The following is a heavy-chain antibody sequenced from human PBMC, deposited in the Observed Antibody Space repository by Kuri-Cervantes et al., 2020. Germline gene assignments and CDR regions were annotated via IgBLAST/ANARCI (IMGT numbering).Heavy chain of an antibody. CDR1: GFTFSSYG. V-gene: IGHV3-33*01. Sequence: GGSLRLSCAASGFTFSSYGMHWVRQAPGKGLEWVAVIWYDGSNKYYADSVKGRFTISRDNSKNTLYLQMNSLRAEDTAVYYCARSRYCSSTSCYAGRGYYFDYWGQGTLVTVSS. J-gene: IGHJ4*02. CDR3: ARSRYCSSTSCYAGRGYYFDY. CDR2: IWYDGSNK. D-gene: IGHD2-2*01.